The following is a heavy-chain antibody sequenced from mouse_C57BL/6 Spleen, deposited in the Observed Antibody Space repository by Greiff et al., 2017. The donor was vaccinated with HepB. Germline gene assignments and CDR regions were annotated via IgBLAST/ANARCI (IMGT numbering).Heavy chain of an antibody. CDR2: INPNNGGT. D-gene: IGHD2-1*01. CDR1: GYTFTDYN. Sequence: EVQGVESGPELVKPGASVKMSCKASGYTFTDYNMHWVKQSHGKSLEWIGYINPNNGGTSYNQKFKGKATLTVNKSSSTAYMELRSLTSEDSAVYYCALYYGNYLYAMDYWGQGTSVTVSS. V-gene: IGHV1-22*01. CDR3: ALYYGNYLYAMDY. J-gene: IGHJ4*01.